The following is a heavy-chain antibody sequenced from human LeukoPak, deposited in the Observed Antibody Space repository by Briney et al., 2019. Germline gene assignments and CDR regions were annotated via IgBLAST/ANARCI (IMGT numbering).Heavy chain of an antibody. CDR1: GNSFSSNSAT. D-gene: IGHD1-26*01. CDR3: AGSPDGSYPDS. Sequence: SQTLSLTCAISGNSFSSNSATWNWITQSPSIGLEWLGRTYYRSKWYSDYAVSVKSRITITADTSKNQFSLHLSSVTPDDTAVYYCAGSPDGSYPDSWGQGALVTVSS. V-gene: IGHV6-1*01. CDR2: TYYRSKWYS. J-gene: IGHJ4*02.